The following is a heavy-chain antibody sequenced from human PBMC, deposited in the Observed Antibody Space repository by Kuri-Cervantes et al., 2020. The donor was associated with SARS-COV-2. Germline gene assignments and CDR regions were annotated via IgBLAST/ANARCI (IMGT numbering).Heavy chain of an antibody. D-gene: IGHD3-22*01. J-gene: IGHJ4*02. V-gene: IGHV3-13*01. CDR3: AKIPFYDSSGYYSNY. CDR2: ITAAGAE. CDR1: GFTFSNYD. Sequence: GGSLRLSCAASGFTFSNYDIHWVRQVPGKGLEWVSAITAAGAEFHAGSVRGRFTISRDNSKNTLYLQVNSLRAEDTAVYYCAKIPFYDSSGYYSNYWGQGTLVTVSS.